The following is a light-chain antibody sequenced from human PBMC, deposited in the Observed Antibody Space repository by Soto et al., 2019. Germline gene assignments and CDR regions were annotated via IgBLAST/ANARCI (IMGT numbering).Light chain of an antibody. CDR2: DAS. CDR3: LQHTNFPLT. V-gene: IGKV1-17*03. CDR1: QGISNH. Sequence: DIQMTQSPSAMSASVGDRVTITCRASQGISNHLVWFQQRPGKVPKRLIYDASSLQTGVPSRFRRSGSGTDFTLTISSLQPEDFATYYCLQHTNFPLTFGQGTRLEAK. J-gene: IGKJ5*01.